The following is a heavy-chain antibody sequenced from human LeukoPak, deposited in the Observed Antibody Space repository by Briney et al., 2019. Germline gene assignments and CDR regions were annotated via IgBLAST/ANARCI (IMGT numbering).Heavy chain of an antibody. V-gene: IGHV4-59*01. Sequence: SETLSLTCTVSGGSISSYYWSWIRQPPGKGLEWIGYIYYSGSTNYNPSLKSRVTISVDTSKNQFSLKLSSVTAADTAVYYCARVVLENFFDLWGRGTLVTVSS. J-gene: IGHJ2*01. CDR1: GGSISSYY. D-gene: IGHD2-21*01. CDR2: IYYSGST. CDR3: ARVVLENFFDL.